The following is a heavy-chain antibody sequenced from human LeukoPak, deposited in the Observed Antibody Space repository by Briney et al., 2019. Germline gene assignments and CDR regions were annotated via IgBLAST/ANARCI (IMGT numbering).Heavy chain of an antibody. CDR2: ITGRGGNT. J-gene: IGHJ5*02. CDR1: GFTLSSYA. V-gene: IGHV3-23*01. Sequence: GGSLRLSCAASGFTLSSYAMSWVRQAPGKGLEWVSGITGRGGNTYYADSLKGRITISRDTSKNALSLQMNGLRAEDTGVYYCAKSHGGEVLSSFGWFDPWGQGTLVTVSS. D-gene: IGHD2-21*01. CDR3: AKSHGGEVLSSFGWFDP.